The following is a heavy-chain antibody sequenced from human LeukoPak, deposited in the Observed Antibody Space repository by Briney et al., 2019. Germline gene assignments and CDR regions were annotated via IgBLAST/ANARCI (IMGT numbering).Heavy chain of an antibody. CDR2: IYYSGST. CDR1: GGSISSYY. CDR3: ARSPYYYDSSGYGYYFDY. Sequence: PSETLSLTCTVSGGSISSYYWSWIRQPPGKGLEWIGYIYYSGSTNYNPSLKSRVTISVDTSKNQFSLKLSSVTAADTAVYSCARSPYYYDSSGYGYYFDYWGQGTLVTVSS. D-gene: IGHD3-22*01. J-gene: IGHJ4*02. V-gene: IGHV4-59*01.